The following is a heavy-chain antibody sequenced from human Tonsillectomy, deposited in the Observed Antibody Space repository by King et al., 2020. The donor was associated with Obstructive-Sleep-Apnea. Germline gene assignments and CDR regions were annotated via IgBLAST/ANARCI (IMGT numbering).Heavy chain of an antibody. CDR1: GFTFSSSA. CDR2: ISGSGVIT. V-gene: IGHV3-23*04. J-gene: IGHJ4*02. D-gene: IGHD3-22*01. CDR3: AKGTYYYDSSGYLFDY. Sequence: VQLVESGGGLVQPGGSLRLSCAASGFTFSSSAMSWVLQAPGEGLEWVSAISGSGVITYYADSVKGRFTISRDHSKNTLYLQMNSLRAEDTAVYYCAKGTYYYDSSGYLFDYWGQGTLVTVSS.